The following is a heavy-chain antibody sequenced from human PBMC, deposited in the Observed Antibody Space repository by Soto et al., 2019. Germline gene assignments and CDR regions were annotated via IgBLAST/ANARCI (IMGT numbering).Heavy chain of an antibody. CDR1: GFTLNNYF. Sequence: WTLRLSCAASGFTLNNYFIHWVRQTPGRGLVWVSRVKGDGSVINYADSVEGRFTISVDNAKNMVHLQMDSLRAEDTAVYYCARDPARNWCDPWGQGTLVTVSS. CDR3: ARDPARNWCDP. CDR2: VKGDGSVI. D-gene: IGHD6-6*01. J-gene: IGHJ5*02. V-gene: IGHV3-74*01.